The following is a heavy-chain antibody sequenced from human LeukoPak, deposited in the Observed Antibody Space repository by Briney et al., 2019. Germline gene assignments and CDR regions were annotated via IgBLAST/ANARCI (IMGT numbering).Heavy chain of an antibody. Sequence: PGGSLRLSCAASGFTLSSYWMHWVRQVPGKGLVWVSRIKSDGSDTRYADSVKGRFTISRDNAKNTLYLQMNSLRAEDTAVYYCATSLGPLTEYWGQGTLVTVFS. CDR1: GFTLSSYW. V-gene: IGHV3-74*01. D-gene: IGHD7-27*01. CDR2: IKSDGSDT. J-gene: IGHJ4*02. CDR3: ATSLGPLTEY.